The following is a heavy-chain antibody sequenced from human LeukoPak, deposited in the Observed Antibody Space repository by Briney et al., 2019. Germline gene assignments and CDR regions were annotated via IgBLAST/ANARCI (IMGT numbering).Heavy chain of an antibody. D-gene: IGHD1-26*01. CDR1: GYSISSGYY. J-gene: IGHJ4*02. CDR2: IYHSGST. CDR3: ARHDPGGGSYYERPFDY. V-gene: IGHV4-38-2*02. Sequence: SETLSLTCTVSGYSISSGYYWGWIRQPPGKGLEWIGSIYHSGSTYYNPSLKSRVTISVDKSKNQFSLKLSSVTAADTAVYYCARHDPGGGSYYERPFDYWGQGTLVTVSS.